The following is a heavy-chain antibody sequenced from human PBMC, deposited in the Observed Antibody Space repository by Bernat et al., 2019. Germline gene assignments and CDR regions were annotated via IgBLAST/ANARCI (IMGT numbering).Heavy chain of an antibody. J-gene: IGHJ4*02. CDR1: GYTFTGYY. D-gene: IGHD3-10*01. CDR2: INPNSGGT. V-gene: IGHV1-2*06. Sequence: QVQLVQSGAEVKKPGASVKVSCKASGYTFTGYYMHWVRQAPGQGLEWMGRINPNSGGTNYAQKFQGRVTMTRDTSISTAYMELSRLRSDDTAVYDCARMVQGVIITGFDCWGQGTLVTVSS. CDR3: ARMVQGVIITGFDC.